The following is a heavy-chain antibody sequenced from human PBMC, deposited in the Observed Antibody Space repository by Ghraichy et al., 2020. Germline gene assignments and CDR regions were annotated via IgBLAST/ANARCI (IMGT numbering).Heavy chain of an antibody. Sequence: ASVKVSCKASGYTFSNFDIIWVRQAAGQGLEWMGWMNPVSGNTNFIQKFRGRVTLTSDISISTAYMELSALISDDTAVYYCARGVRNLLFSDHWGHGTLVSLS. D-gene: IGHD1-14*01. CDR1: GYTFSNFD. J-gene: IGHJ4*01. V-gene: IGHV1-8*01. CDR2: MNPVSGNT. CDR3: ARGVRNLLFSDH.